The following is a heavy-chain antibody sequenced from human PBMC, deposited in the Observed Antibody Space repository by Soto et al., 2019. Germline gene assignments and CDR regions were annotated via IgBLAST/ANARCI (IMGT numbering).Heavy chain of an antibody. CDR3: GASYYDRPQGWFDP. D-gene: IGHD3-22*01. J-gene: IGHJ5*02. CDR2: IVVGSGDT. V-gene: IGHV1-58*01. Sequence: QMQLVQSGPEVKKPGTSVKVSCKASGFTFTGSAVQWVRQARGQRLEWIGWIVVGSGDTNYAQKFQERVIITRDMSTSTAYVRLSSLSSGDTAVYYWGASYYDRPQGWFDPWGQGPLVTVSS. CDR1: GFTFTGSA.